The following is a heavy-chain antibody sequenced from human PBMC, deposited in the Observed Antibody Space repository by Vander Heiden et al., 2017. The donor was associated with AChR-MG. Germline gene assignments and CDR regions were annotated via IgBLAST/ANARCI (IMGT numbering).Heavy chain of an antibody. Sequence: EVQLVESGGGLVQPGGSLRLSCAASGFTFSSYSMNWVRQAPGKGLEWVSYISSSSSTIYYAGSVKGRFTISRDNAKNSLYLQMNSLRAEDTAVYYCARDLARTGGHYWGQGTLVTVSS. V-gene: IGHV3-48*01. CDR2: ISSSSSTI. CDR1: GFTFSSYS. D-gene: IGHD2-8*02. CDR3: ARDLARTGGHY. J-gene: IGHJ4*02.